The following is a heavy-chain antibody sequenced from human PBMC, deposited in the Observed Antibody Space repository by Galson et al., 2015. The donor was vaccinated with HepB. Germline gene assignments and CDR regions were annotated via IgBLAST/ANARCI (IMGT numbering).Heavy chain of an antibody. CDR1: GYTFTSYY. J-gene: IGHJ6*02. D-gene: IGHD2-15*01. CDR3: ARTQIPVVAATPVGMDV. Sequence: SVKVSCKASGYTFTSYYMHWVRQAPGQGLEWMGIINPSGGSTSYAQKFQGRVTMTRDTSTSTVYMELSSLRSEDTAVYYCARTQIPVVAATPVGMDVWGQGTTVTVSS. V-gene: IGHV1-46*03. CDR2: INPSGGST.